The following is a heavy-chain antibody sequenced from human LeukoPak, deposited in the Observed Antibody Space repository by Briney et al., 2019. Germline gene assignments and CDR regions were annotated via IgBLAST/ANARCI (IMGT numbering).Heavy chain of an antibody. CDR2: LSGSGVST. CDR3: AKDSDSSAYRLIDY. Sequence: GGSLRLSCAASGFTFSSYAMRWVRQAPGKGLEWVSALSGSGVSTYYADSVKGRFTISRDNSKNTLYLQMNSLRAKDTAVYYCAKDSDSSAYRLIDYWGQGTLVTVSS. V-gene: IGHV3-23*01. CDR1: GFTFSSYA. D-gene: IGHD3-22*01. J-gene: IGHJ4*02.